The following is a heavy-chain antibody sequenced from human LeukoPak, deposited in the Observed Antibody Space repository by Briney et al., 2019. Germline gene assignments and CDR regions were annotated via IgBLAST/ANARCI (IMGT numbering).Heavy chain of an antibody. V-gene: IGHV3-64D*09. Sequence: GGSLRLSCSASGFTFSSYAMYWVRQAPGRGLVYVTGISSNGGSTYYADSVKGRFTISRGNSKNTLYLQMSSLSAEDTAVYYCVKITSSSGGDYWGQGTLVTVSS. CDR1: GFTFSSYA. CDR2: ISSNGGST. J-gene: IGHJ4*02. D-gene: IGHD6-19*01. CDR3: VKITSSSGGDY.